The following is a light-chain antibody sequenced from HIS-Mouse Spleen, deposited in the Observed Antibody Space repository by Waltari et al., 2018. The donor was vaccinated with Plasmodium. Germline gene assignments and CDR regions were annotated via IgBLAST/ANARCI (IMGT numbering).Light chain of an antibody. CDR2: AAS. Sequence: DIQMTQSPSSLSASVGDRVTITCRASQSISSYLNWYQQKPGKAPKLLIYAASSLQSGVPSRFSGSGSGTDLTLTISSLQPEDFATYYCQQSHTFGQGTKLEIK. CDR1: QSISSY. V-gene: IGKV1-39*01. J-gene: IGKJ2*01. CDR3: QQSHT.